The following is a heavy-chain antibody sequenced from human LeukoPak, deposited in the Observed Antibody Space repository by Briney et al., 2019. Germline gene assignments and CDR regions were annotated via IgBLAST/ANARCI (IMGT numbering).Heavy chain of an antibody. CDR1: GFTFSSYS. J-gene: IGHJ4*02. CDR3: ARDFTVQATDESGSIGY. D-gene: IGHD5-12*01. Sequence: PGGSLRLSCAASGFTFSSYSMNWVRRAPGKGLEWVSSISSSSSYIYYADSVKGRFTISRDNAKNSLYLQMNSLRAEDTAVYYCARDFTVQATDESGSIGYWGQGTLVTVSS. V-gene: IGHV3-21*01. CDR2: ISSSSSYI.